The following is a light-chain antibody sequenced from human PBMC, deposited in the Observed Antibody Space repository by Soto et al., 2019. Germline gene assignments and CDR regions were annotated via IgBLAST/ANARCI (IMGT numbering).Light chain of an antibody. V-gene: IGKV1-39*01. Sequence: DIQMTQSPSSLSASVGDRVTITCRAGQTISSYLNWYQQKPGNAPKLLIYGASSLQRGVPSRFSGSGSGTDFTLTISILQPEDFAIYYCQQSYSTPCTFGQGTKLEIK. CDR2: GAS. J-gene: IGKJ2*02. CDR3: QQSYSTPCT. CDR1: QTISSY.